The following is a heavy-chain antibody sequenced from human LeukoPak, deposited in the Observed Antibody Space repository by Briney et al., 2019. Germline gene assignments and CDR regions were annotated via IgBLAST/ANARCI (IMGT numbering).Heavy chain of an antibody. CDR1: GFTFSDYY. D-gene: IGHD4-17*01. Sequence: GGSLRLSCAASGFTFSDYYMSWIRQAPGKGLEWVSYISSSSSYTNYADSVKGRFTISGDNAKNSLYLQMNSLRAEDTSVYYCARRGDYPFDYWGQGTLDTVSS. CDR3: ARRGDYPFDY. V-gene: IGHV3-11*06. CDR2: ISSSSSYT. J-gene: IGHJ4*02.